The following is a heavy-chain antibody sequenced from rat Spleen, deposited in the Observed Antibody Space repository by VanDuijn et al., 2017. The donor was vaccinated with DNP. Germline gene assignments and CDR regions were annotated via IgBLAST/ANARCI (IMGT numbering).Heavy chain of an antibody. Sequence: QVQLKESGPGLVQPSQTLSLTCTVSGFSLTSYGVSWIRQPPGKGLEWMGVIWSNGGTDYNSAIKSRLSISRDTSKSQVFLKMNSLQTEDTAMYFCARKLPGYFAMDAWGQGTSVTVSS. D-gene: IGHD1-4*01. CDR3: ARKLPGYFAMDA. V-gene: IGHV2-47*01. CDR2: IWSNGGT. J-gene: IGHJ4*01. CDR1: GFSLTSYG.